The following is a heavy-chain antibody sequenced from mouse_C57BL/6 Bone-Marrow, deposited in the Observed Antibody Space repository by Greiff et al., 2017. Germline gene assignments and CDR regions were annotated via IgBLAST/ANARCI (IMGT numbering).Heavy chain of an antibody. J-gene: IGHJ1*03. Sequence: EVQLQQSGPGLAKPSQTLSLTCSVTGYSITSDYWNWIRKFPGNKLEYMGYISYSGSTYYNPSLKSRISITRDTSKNQYYLQLNSVTTEDTATYYCARYGGGITTVVADWYFDVWGTGTTVTVSS. D-gene: IGHD1-1*01. CDR1: GYSITSDY. CDR2: ISYSGST. CDR3: ARYGGGITTVVADWYFDV. V-gene: IGHV3-8*01.